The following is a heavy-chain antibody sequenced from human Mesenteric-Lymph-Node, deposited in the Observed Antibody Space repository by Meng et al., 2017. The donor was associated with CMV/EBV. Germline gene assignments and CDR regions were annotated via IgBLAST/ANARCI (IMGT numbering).Heavy chain of an antibody. CDR3: LRTHCSSTSCFPGDP. CDR1: GCALNSFS. V-gene: IGHV1-69*05. CDR2: INPIFDTT. J-gene: IGHJ5*02. D-gene: IGHD2-2*01. Sequence: SGCALNSFSISWVRQAPGQGLEWVGGINPIFDTTNYAQKFQGRVTVTTDESTSTAYMEVSSLTSEDTAVYYCLRTHCSSTSCFPGDPWGQGTLVTVSS.